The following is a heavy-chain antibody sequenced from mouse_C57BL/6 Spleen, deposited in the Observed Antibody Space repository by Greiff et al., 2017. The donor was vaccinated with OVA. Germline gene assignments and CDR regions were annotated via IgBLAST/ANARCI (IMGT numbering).Heavy chain of an antibody. V-gene: IGHV2-2*01. Sequence: QVQLKESGPGLVQPSQSLSITCTVSGFSLTSYGVHWVRQSPGKGLEWLGVIWSGGSTDYNAAFISRLSISKDNSKSQVFFKMNSLQADDTAIYYCARTDSNYEWYFDVWGTGTTVTVSS. CDR2: IWSGGST. J-gene: IGHJ1*03. D-gene: IGHD2-5*01. CDR1: GFSLTSYG. CDR3: ARTDSNYEWYFDV.